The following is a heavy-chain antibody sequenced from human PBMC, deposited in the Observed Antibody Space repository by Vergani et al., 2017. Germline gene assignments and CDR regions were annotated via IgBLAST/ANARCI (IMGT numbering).Heavy chain of an antibody. Sequence: QVQLQQWGAGVVKPSGTLSLTCAVFGESFSRFYWGWIRQPPGKGLEWIGTIYYSGSTYYNPSLKSRVTISVDPSKNQFSLKLNSVTAAYTAVYYCARHKEQWVPGNYCYYYYMDVWGKGTTVTVSS. J-gene: IGHJ6*03. CDR3: ARHKEQWVPGNYCYYYYMDV. D-gene: IGHD6-19*01. V-gene: IGHV4-34*02. CDR2: IYYSGST. CDR1: GESFSRFY.